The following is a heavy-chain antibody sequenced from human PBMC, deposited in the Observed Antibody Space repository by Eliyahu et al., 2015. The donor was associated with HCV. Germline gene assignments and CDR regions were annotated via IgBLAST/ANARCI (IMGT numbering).Heavy chain of an antibody. CDR2: VKSQNDGGTT. CDR3: TMRLFGVAIPYHFAMDV. D-gene: IGHD3-3*01. CDR1: GFTFTKAW. V-gene: IGHV3-15*01. Sequence: QLVESGGGLVKPGGSLRLSCAASGFTFTKAWMNWVRQTPGKGLEWIGRVKSQNDGGTTDYIAPVKGRFTISRDDSKNTVYMEMNGLKSEDTGVYYCTMRLFGVAIPYHFAMDVWGQGTTVTVSS. J-gene: IGHJ6*02.